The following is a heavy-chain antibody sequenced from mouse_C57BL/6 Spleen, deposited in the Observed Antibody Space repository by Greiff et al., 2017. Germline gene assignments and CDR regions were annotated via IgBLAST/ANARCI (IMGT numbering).Heavy chain of an antibody. J-gene: IGHJ4*01. CDR3: ARSPYAMDY. CDR1: GYTFTSYW. V-gene: IGHV1-69*01. CDR2: IDPSDSYT. Sequence: VQLQQPGAELVMPGASVKLSCKASGYTFTSYWMHWVKQRPGKGLEWIGEIDPSDSYTNYNQKFKGKSTLTVDKSSSTAYMQLSSLTSEDSAVYYCARSPYAMDYWGQGTSVTVSS.